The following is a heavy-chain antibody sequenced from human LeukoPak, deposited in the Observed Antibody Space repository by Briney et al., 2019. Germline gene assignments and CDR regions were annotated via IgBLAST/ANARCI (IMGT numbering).Heavy chain of an antibody. CDR3: ARESHEESPQRYYYDSSGYYNWFDP. Sequence: ASVKVSCKASGYTFASYGISWVRQAPGQGLEWMGWISAYNGNTNYAQKLQGRVTMTTDTSTSTAYMELRSLRSDDTAVYYCARESHEESPQRYYYDSSGYYNWFDPWGQGTLVTVSS. V-gene: IGHV1-18*01. CDR2: ISAYNGNT. D-gene: IGHD3-22*01. J-gene: IGHJ5*02. CDR1: GYTFASYG.